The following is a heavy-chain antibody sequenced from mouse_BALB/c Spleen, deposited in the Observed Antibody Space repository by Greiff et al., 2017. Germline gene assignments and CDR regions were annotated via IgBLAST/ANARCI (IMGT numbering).Heavy chain of an antibody. V-gene: IGHV5-6-2*01. CDR1: GFTFSSYY. Sequence: EVKLMESGGGLVKLGGSLKLSCAASGFTFSSYYMSWVRQTPEKRLELVAAINSNGGSTYYPDTVKGRFTISRDNAKNTLYLQMSSLKSEDTALYYCARHGGYGNYVYFDVWGAGTTVTVSS. J-gene: IGHJ1*01. CDR3: ARHGGYGNYVYFDV. D-gene: IGHD2-1*01. CDR2: INSNGGST.